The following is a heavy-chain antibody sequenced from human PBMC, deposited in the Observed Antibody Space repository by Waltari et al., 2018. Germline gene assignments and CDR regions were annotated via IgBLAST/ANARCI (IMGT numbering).Heavy chain of an antibody. CDR1: GGSFSGYY. CDR3: ARGGTVVVPAAMRRWFDP. Sequence: QVQLQQWGTGLLKPSETLSLTCAVYGGSFSGYYWSWIRPPPGKGLEWIGEINHSGGANYNPTVRSGVTISVDTSKNQFSLRLSSVTAADTAVYYCARGGTVVVPAAMRRWFDPWGQGTLVTVSS. V-gene: IGHV4-34*01. CDR2: INHSGGA. J-gene: IGHJ5*02. D-gene: IGHD2-2*01.